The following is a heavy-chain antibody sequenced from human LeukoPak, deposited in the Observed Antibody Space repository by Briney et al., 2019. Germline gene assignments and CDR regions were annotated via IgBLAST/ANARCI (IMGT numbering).Heavy chain of an antibody. Sequence: PGGSLRLSCAASGFTFNSYSMNWVRQAPGKGLEWVSSISSSSSYIYYADSVKGRFTISRDNAKNSLYLQMNSLRAEDTAVYYCARDFYDFWSGENYGMDVWGQGTTVTVSS. J-gene: IGHJ6*02. D-gene: IGHD3-3*01. V-gene: IGHV3-21*01. CDR2: ISSSSSYI. CDR3: ARDFYDFWSGENYGMDV. CDR1: GFTFNSYS.